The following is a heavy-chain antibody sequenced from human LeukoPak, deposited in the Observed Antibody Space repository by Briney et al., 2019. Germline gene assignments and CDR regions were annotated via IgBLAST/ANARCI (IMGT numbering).Heavy chain of an antibody. CDR3: ARERLGWLPVSGGGDYFDY. V-gene: IGHV3-23*01. J-gene: IGHJ4*02. CDR1: GFTFSDYS. CDR2: IGDGGTT. Sequence: GGSLRLSCVASGFTFSDYSMSWVRQAPGKGLEWVSFIGDGGTTYNADSVKGRFTISRDNSKNTLYLQMNSLRAEDTAVYYCARERLGWLPVSGGGDYFDYWGQGTLVTVSS. D-gene: IGHD6-19*01.